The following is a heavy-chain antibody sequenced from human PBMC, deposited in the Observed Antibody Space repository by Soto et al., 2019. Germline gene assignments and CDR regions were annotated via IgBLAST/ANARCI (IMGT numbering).Heavy chain of an antibody. CDR1: GYTFTSYG. CDR3: ARLRVYYDILTGYYPRQSDY. V-gene: IGHV1-18*04. CDR2: ISAYNGNT. J-gene: IGHJ4*02. Sequence: GASVKVSCKASGYTFTSYGISWVRQAPGQGLEWMGWISAYNGNTNYAQKLQGRVTMTTDTSTSTAYMELRSLRSDDTAVYYCARLRVYYDILTGYYPRQSDYWGKGTMVTVSS. D-gene: IGHD3-9*01.